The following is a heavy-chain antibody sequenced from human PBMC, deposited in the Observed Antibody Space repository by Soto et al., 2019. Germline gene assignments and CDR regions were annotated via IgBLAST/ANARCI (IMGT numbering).Heavy chain of an antibody. CDR2: INHSGST. V-gene: IGHV4-34*01. D-gene: IGHD2-15*01. J-gene: IGHJ3*02. CDR3: ARGYIVVVVAATPRAFDI. CDR1: GGSFSGYY. Sequence: SQTLSLSCAVYGGSFSGYYGSWIRQPPGKGLEWIGEINHSGSTNYNPSLKSRVTISVDTSKNQFSLKLSSVTAADTAVYYCARGYIVVVVAATPRAFDIWGQGTMVTVS.